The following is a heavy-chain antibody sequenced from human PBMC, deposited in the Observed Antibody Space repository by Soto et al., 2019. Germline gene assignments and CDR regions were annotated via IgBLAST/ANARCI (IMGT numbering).Heavy chain of an antibody. CDR1: GYTFTSYG. D-gene: IGHD6-19*01. J-gene: IGHJ5*02. CDR3: ADIAVAGTGYNWFDP. Sequence: ASVKVSCKASGYTFTSYGISWVRQAPGQGLEWMGWISAYNGNTNYAQKLQGRATMTTDTSTSTAYMELRSLRSDDTAVYYCADIAVAGTGYNWFDPWGQGTLVTVSS. CDR2: ISAYNGNT. V-gene: IGHV1-18*01.